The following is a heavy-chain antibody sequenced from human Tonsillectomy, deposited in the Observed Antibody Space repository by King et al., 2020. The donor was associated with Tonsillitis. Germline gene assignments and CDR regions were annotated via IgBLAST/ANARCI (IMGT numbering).Heavy chain of an antibody. D-gene: IGHD1-20*01. CDR1: GFTFSDCY. V-gene: IGHV3-11*06. Sequence: QLVQSGGGLVKPGGSLRLSCAASGFTFSDCYMSWIRQAPGKGLEWVSYISSSSYTNYADSVKGRFTISRDNAKNSLYLQMNSLRAEDTAVYYCARDLYNWNDGPAFDIWGQGTMVTVSS. CDR2: ISSSSYT. CDR3: ARDLYNWNDGPAFDI. J-gene: IGHJ3*02.